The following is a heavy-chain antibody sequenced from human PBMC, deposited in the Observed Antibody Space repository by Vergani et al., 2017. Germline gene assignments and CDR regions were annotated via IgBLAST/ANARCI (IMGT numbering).Heavy chain of an antibody. CDR3: AKDIGNYSGYDYEAFDI. Sequence: EVQLLESGGGLVQPGGSLRLSCAASGFTFSSYAMSWVRQAPGKGLEWVSGISWNSGSIGYADSVKGRFTISRDNAKNSLYLQMNSLRAEDTALYYCAKDIGNYSGYDYEAFDIWGQGTMVTVSS. CDR2: ISWNSGSI. J-gene: IGHJ3*02. CDR1: GFTFSSYA. D-gene: IGHD5-12*01. V-gene: IGHV3-9*01.